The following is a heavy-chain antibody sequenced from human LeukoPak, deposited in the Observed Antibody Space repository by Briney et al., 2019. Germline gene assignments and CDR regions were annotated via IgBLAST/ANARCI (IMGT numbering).Heavy chain of an antibody. Sequence: GGSLRLSCAASGFTFSDAWMSWVRQAPGKGMEWVGRIKSKTDRGTTDYAAPVKGRFTISRDDSKPTLYLQMNSLKTEDTAVYYCTTGTDYWGQGTLVTVSS. D-gene: IGHD1-1*01. CDR3: TTGTDY. J-gene: IGHJ4*02. V-gene: IGHV3-15*01. CDR1: GFTFSDAW. CDR2: IKSKTDRGTT.